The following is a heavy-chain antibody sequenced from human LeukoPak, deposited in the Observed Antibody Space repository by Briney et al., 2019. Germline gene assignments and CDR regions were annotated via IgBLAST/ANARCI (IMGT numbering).Heavy chain of an antibody. D-gene: IGHD4-17*01. Sequence: SETLSLTCTVSGGSISSYYWSWIRQPPGKGLEWIGYIYYSGSTNYNPSLKSRVTISVDTSKNQFSLKLSSVTAADTAVYYCARHALYDYGDYYYFDYWGQGTLVTVSS. CDR2: IYYSGST. CDR1: GGSISSYY. V-gene: IGHV4-59*08. J-gene: IGHJ4*02. CDR3: ARHALYDYGDYYYFDY.